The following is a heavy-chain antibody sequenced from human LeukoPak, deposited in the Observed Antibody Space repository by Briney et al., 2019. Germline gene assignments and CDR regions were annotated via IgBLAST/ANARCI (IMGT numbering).Heavy chain of an antibody. CDR3: ARSRLLWFGELCYFDC. CDR2: INPNSGGT. V-gene: IGHV1-2*02. CDR1: GYTFTGYY. J-gene: IGHJ4*02. Sequence: ASVTVSCKASGYTFTGYYMHWVRQAPGQGLEWMGWINPNSGGTNYAQKFQGRVTMTRDTSISTAYMELSRLRSDDTAVYYCARSRLLWFGELCYFDCWGQGTLVTVSS. D-gene: IGHD3-10*01.